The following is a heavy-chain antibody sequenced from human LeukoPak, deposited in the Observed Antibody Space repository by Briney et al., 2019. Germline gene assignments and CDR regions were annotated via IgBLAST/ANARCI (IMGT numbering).Heavy chain of an antibody. CDR2: ISASGGST. D-gene: IGHD1-20*01. CDR1: GFTFSSYA. V-gene: IGHV3-23*01. J-gene: IGHJ4*02. Sequence: GGSLRLSCAVSGFTFSSYAMNWVRQAPGKGLEWVSGISASGGSTNYADSVKGRFTISRDKSKNTLSLQMNSLSVEDTAVYYCLRDLNWSLDQWGQGTLVTVSS. CDR3: LRDLNWSLDQ.